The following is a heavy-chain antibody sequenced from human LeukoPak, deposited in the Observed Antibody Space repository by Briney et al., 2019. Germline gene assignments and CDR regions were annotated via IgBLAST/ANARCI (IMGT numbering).Heavy chain of an antibody. CDR2: INPNSGGT. CDR1: GYTFTGYY. J-gene: IGHJ5*02. V-gene: IGHV1-2*02. CDR3: ARAPPYYGSGSYYIGWFDP. Sequence: ASVKVSCKASGYTFTGYYMHWVRQAPGQGLEWMGWINPNSGGTNYAQKFQGRVTMTRDTSISTAYMELSRLRSDDTALYYCARAPPYYGSGSYYIGWFDPWGQGTLVTVSS. D-gene: IGHD3-10*01.